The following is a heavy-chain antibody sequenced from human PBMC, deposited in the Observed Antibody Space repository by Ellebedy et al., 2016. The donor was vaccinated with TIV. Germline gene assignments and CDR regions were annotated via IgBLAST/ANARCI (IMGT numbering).Heavy chain of an antibody. CDR1: GFSLSSGRMG. Sequence: SGPTLVKPTETLTLTCTVSGFSLSSGRMGVSWIRQPPGGALEWLAHIFSSDEKSYSTSLKSRLTISKDTSKSQVALTMTNMDPVDTATYFCARIRNDILSEEYYFDYWGQGTPVTVSS. D-gene: IGHD3-9*01. J-gene: IGHJ4*02. CDR2: IFSSDEK. CDR3: ARIRNDILSEEYYFDY. V-gene: IGHV2-26*01.